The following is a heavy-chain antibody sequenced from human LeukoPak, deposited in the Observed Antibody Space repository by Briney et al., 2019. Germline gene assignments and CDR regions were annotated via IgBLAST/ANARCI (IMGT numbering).Heavy chain of an antibody. J-gene: IGHJ4*02. CDR3: ARVRTMIVVVQGYYFDY. D-gene: IGHD3-22*01. CDR1: GFTFSSYG. CDR2: ISYDGSNK. V-gene: IGHV3-30*03. Sequence: GGSLRLSCAASGFTFSSYGMHWVRQAPGKGLEWVAVISYDGSNKYYADSVKGRFTISRDNSKNTLYLQMNSLRAEDTAVYYCARVRTMIVVVQGYYFDYWGQGTLVTVSS.